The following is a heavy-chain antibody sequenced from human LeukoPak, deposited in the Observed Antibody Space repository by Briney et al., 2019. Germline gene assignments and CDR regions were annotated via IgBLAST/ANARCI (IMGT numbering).Heavy chain of an antibody. D-gene: IGHD3-22*01. CDR2: IYYSGST. V-gene: IGHV4-30-4*01. Sequence: PSETLSLTCTVSGGSISSGDYYWSWVRQPPGKGLEWIGYIYYSGSTYYNPSLKSRVTISVDTSKNQFSLKLSSVTAADTAVYYCARDSNLDSSGYRYSWFDPWGQGTLVTVSS. J-gene: IGHJ5*02. CDR1: GGSISSGDYY. CDR3: ARDSNLDSSGYRYSWFDP.